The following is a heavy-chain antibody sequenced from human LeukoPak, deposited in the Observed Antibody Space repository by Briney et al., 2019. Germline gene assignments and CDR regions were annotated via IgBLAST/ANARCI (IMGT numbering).Heavy chain of an antibody. CDR3: VTDPGLSRARRY. Sequence: ASVKVSCKASGYTFTSYYMHWVRQAPGQGLEWMGGFDPEDGILIYARKFQGRVAMTEDTSTDTAYMQLSSLRSEDTAVYYCVTDPGLSRARRYWGQGTLVTVSS. CDR2: FDPEDGIL. J-gene: IGHJ4*02. V-gene: IGHV1-24*01. CDR1: GYTFTSYY. D-gene: IGHD6-6*01.